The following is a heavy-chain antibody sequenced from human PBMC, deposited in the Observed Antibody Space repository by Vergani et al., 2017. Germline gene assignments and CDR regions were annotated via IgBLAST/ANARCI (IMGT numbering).Heavy chain of an antibody. Sequence: EVQLVESGGGLVQPGGSLRLSCATSGFVFTDFWMDWVRQTPEKGLEWVAIIKQGGTQKIYADSVKGRFTISRDNAKRAVYLQMDSLRAEDTAVYHCARPSAPGDYDALDIWGQGTMVTVSS. V-gene: IGHV3-7*01. D-gene: IGHD4-17*01. CDR2: IKQGGTQK. J-gene: IGHJ3*02. CDR3: ARPSAPGDYDALDI. CDR1: GFVFTDFW.